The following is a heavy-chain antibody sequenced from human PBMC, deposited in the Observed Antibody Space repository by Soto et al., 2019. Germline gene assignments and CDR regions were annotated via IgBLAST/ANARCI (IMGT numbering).Heavy chain of an antibody. D-gene: IGHD3-10*01. V-gene: IGHV4-30-4*01. CDR2: IYYSGST. J-gene: IGHJ5*02. Sequence: QVQLQESGPGLVKPSQTLSLTCTVSGGSISSGDYYWSWIRQPPGKGLEWIGYIYYSGSTYYNPSLESRVTISVDTSKNQFSLKLSSVTAADTAVYYCASEFVEVYMIRGVIMGWFDPWGQGTLVTVSS. CDR3: ASEFVEVYMIRGVIMGWFDP. CDR1: GGSISSGDYY.